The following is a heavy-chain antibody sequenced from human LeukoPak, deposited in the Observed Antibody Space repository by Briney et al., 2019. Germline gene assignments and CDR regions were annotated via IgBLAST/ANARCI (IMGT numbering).Heavy chain of an antibody. D-gene: IGHD2/OR15-2a*01. V-gene: IGHV3-64D*06. J-gene: IGHJ4*02. CDR2: ISINGVST. CDR3: VKDLYASSLGFCEN. Sequence: GGSLRPSCSASGSTFNICATDWVRQAPGKGLESVSSISINGVSTYNAASVKGRSTTSTDTSTHTLYIRISSLRAGDPALYYCVKDLYASSLGFCENWGQGTLVTVSS. CDR1: GSTFNICA.